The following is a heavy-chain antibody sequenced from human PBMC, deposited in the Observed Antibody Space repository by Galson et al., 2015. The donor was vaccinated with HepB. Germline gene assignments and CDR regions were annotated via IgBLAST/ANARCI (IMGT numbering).Heavy chain of an antibody. J-gene: IGHJ6*03. D-gene: IGHD2-2*01. Sequence: SETLSLTCAVYGGSFSGYYWSWIRQPPGKGLEWIGEINHSGSTNYNPSLKSRVTISVDTSKNQFSLKLSSVTAADTAVYYCARVVVVVPAAPNMDVWGKGTTVTVSS. CDR3: ARVVVVVPAAPNMDV. CDR2: INHSGST. V-gene: IGHV4-34*01. CDR1: GGSFSGYY.